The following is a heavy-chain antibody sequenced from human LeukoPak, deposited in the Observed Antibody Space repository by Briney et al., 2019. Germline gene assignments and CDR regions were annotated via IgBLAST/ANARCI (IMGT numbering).Heavy chain of an antibody. CDR1: GFTFSSYW. Sequence: GGSLRLSCAASGFTFSSYWMSWVRQAPGKGLEWVANIKQDGSEKYYVDSVKGRFTISRDNAKNSLYLQLNSLRAEDTAVYYCARDRDYYDSSGYSDAFDIWGQGTMVTVSS. V-gene: IGHV3-7*04. CDR2: IKQDGSEK. CDR3: ARDRDYYDSSGYSDAFDI. D-gene: IGHD3-22*01. J-gene: IGHJ3*02.